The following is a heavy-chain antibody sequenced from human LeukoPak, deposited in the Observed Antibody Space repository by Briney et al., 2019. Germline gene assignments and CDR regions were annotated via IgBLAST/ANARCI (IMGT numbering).Heavy chain of an antibody. CDR1: GGSISSYY. V-gene: IGHV4-59*01. D-gene: IGHD3-9*01. CDR2: IYYSGST. CDR3: ARGMYYDILTGPFDP. J-gene: IGHJ5*02. Sequence: SETLSLTCTVSGGSISSYYWSWIRQPPGKGLEWIGYIYYSGSTNYNPSLKSRVTISVDTSKNQFSLKLSSVTAADTAVYYCARGMYYDILTGPFDPWGQGTLVTVSS.